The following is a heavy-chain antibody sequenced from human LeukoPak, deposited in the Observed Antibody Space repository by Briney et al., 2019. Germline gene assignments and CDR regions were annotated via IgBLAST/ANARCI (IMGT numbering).Heavy chain of an antibody. CDR3: TTGEVPYIAAAGTDYYYYMDV. V-gene: IGHV3-15*01. CDR1: GVTFSNAW. D-gene: IGHD6-13*01. Sequence: GGSLRLSCAASGVTFSNAWMNWVRQAPGKGLEWVGRIKSKTDGGTTDYAAPVKGRFTISRDDSKNTLYLQMNSLKNEDTALYYCTTGEVPYIAAAGTDYYYYMDVWGKGTTVTVAS. CDR2: IKSKTDGGTT. J-gene: IGHJ6*03.